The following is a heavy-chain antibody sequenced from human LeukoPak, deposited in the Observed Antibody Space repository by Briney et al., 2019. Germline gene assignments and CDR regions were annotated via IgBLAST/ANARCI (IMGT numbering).Heavy chain of an antibody. V-gene: IGHV3-21*01. J-gene: IGHJ6*02. CDR3: ARLRYYAVDV. CDR2: ISSSSYI. CDR1: GFTFSSYS. Sequence: GRSLRLSCAASGFTFSSYSINWGRHAPGKGLEWVSSISSSSYIYYADSVKGRFTISRDNAKNSLYLQMNSLRAEDTAVYFCARLRYYAVDVWGQGTTVIVSS.